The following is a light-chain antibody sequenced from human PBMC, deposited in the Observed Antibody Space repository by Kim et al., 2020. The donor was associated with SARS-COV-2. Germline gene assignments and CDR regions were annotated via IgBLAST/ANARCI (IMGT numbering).Light chain of an antibody. CDR2: GAS. J-gene: IGKJ2*01. CDR1: QSVSRNY. Sequence: EIVLTQSPGTLSLSPGERATLSCRASQSVSRNYLAWYQQKLGQTPRLLIYGASTRAPGIPDRFSGSGSGADFTLTISSLGPEDFAVYYCQHYGGSRYTFGQGNKVGI. CDR3: QHYGGSRYT. V-gene: IGKV3-20*01.